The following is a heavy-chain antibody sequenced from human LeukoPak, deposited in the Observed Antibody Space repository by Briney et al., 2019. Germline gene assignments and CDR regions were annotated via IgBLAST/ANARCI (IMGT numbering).Heavy chain of an antibody. V-gene: IGHV4-61*01. D-gene: IGHD6-19*01. J-gene: IGHJ4*02. CDR3: ARAGGGQWLDGLYFDY. Sequence: SETLSLTCTVSGGSTSSDSYYWSWIRQPPGKGLEWIGYIYYSGSTNYNPSLKSRVTISVDTSKNQFSLKLSSVTAADTAVYYCARAGGGQWLDGLYFDYWGQGTLVTVSS. CDR2: IYYSGST. CDR1: GGSTSSDSYY.